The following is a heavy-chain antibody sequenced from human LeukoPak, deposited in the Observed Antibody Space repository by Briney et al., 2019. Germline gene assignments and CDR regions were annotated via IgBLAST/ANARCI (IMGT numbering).Heavy chain of an antibody. D-gene: IGHD5-24*01. V-gene: IGHV4-59*11. CDR1: GGSISSHY. CDR3: VRIGERDGNYVFDY. Sequence: PSETLSLTCTVSGGSISSHYWSWIRQPPGKGLEWIGYIYYSGSTNYNPSLKSRVIISVDTSKNQFSLKLSSVTAADTAVYYCVRIGERDGNYVFDYWGQGTLVTVSS. J-gene: IGHJ4*02. CDR2: IYYSGST.